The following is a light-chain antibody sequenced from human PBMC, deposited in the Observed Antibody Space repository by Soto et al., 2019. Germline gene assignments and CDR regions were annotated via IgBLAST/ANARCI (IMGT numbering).Light chain of an antibody. CDR2: GVS. V-gene: IGLV2-8*01. CDR1: SRDVGGYNS. J-gene: IGLJ1*01. Sequence: QSALTQPPSASGSPGQSLTISCTGTSRDVGGYNSVSWYQQHPGKAPQLIIFGVSQRPSGVPDRFSGSKSGNTASLTVSGLQADDEADYYCSSYAGSSNVFGTGTKLTVL. CDR3: SSYAGSSNV.